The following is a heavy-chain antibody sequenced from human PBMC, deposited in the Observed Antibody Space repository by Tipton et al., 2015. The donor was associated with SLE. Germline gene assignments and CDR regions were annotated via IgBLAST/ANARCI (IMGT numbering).Heavy chain of an antibody. CDR2: MNPNSGDA. CDR3: ARRWDCSGGSCQGSFGY. CDR1: GYTFTSYD. D-gene: IGHD2-15*01. Sequence: QVQLVQSGPEVKKPGASVKVSRKASGYTFTSYDINWVRQATGQGLEWMGWMNPNSGDAGYALKFQGRVTMTRNISKSTAYMELSSLRSEDTAVYYCARRWDCSGGSCQGSFGYWGQGTLVTVSS. V-gene: IGHV1-8*01. J-gene: IGHJ4*02.